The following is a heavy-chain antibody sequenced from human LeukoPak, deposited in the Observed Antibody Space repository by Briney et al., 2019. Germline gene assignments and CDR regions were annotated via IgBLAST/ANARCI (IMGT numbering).Heavy chain of an antibody. V-gene: IGHV1-8*01. D-gene: IGHD6-19*01. J-gene: IGHJ6*03. CDR2: MNPNSGNT. CDR3: ARVEQWLVQGYYHMDV. Sequence: GASVKVSCKASGYTFTSYDINWVRQATGQGLEWMGWMNPNSGNTGSAQKFQGRVTMTRNTSISTAYMELSSLRSEDTAVYYCARVEQWLVQGYYHMDVWGKGTTVTVSS. CDR1: GYTFTSYD.